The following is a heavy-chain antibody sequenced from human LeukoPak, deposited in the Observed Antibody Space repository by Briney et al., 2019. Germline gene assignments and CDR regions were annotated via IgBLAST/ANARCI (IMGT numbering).Heavy chain of an antibody. CDR2: MSPNSGNT. V-gene: IGHV1-8*01. J-gene: IGHJ4*02. CDR1: GYTFTNYD. D-gene: IGHD3-3*01. Sequence: GASVKVSCEASGYTFTNYDINWVRQATGQGLEWMGWMSPNSGNTGYAQKFQGRVTMTRDTSINTAYMELSSLRSEDTAVYYCARSSRGLGYDFPFDYWGQGTLVTVSS. CDR3: ARSSRGLGYDFPFDY.